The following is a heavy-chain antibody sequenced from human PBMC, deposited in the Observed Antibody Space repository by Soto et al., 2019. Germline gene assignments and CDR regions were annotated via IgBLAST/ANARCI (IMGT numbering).Heavy chain of an antibody. CDR1: GYTFTSYG. CDR3: AGGLDRFDP. V-gene: IGHV1-18*01. CDR2: ISAYNGNT. Sequence: QVQLVQSGAEVKKPGASVKVSCKASGYTFTSYGISWVRQAPGQGLEWMGWISAYNGNTNYAQKLQGRVTMTTDTSTSTAYMGPRSLGSEDKGVYYRAGGLDRFDPWGQGTLVTVSP. J-gene: IGHJ5*02. D-gene: IGHD6-19*01.